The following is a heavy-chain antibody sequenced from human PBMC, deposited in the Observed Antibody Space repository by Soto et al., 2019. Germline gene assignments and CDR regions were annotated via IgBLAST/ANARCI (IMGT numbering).Heavy chain of an antibody. V-gene: IGHV4-34*01. CDR1: GGSFSGYY. CDR2: INHSGST. Sequence: QVQLQQWGAGLLKPSETLSLTCAVYGGSFSGYYWRWIRQPPGKGLEWIGEINHSGSTNYNPSLMSRVTISVDTSKNQFSLKLSSVTAADTAVYYCARTYYDILTGINYYYYGMDVWGQGTTVTVSS. D-gene: IGHD3-9*01. J-gene: IGHJ6*02. CDR3: ARTYYDILTGINYYYYGMDV.